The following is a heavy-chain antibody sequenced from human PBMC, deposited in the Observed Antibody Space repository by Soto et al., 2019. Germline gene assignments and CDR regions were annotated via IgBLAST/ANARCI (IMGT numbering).Heavy chain of an antibody. Sequence: SETLSLTCTVSGGSVSGGNYYWSWIRQPPGKGMEWIGYIYYSGSTNYNPSLMSRDTFSVDTSKNQFSMNLSSVTAADTAVFYCARDTNEFYFDSSGYYLGYYYYGMDVWGQGTTVTVSS. CDR2: IYYSGST. D-gene: IGHD3-22*01. V-gene: IGHV4-61*01. CDR3: ARDTNEFYFDSSGYYLGYYYYGMDV. CDR1: GGSVSGGNYY. J-gene: IGHJ6*02.